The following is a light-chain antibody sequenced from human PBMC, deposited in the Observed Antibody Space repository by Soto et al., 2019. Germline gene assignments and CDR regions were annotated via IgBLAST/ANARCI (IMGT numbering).Light chain of an antibody. CDR1: QSVSSSY. CDR3: QQYGSTPWT. V-gene: IGKV3-20*01. J-gene: IGKJ1*01. CDR2: GAS. Sequence: EIVLTQSPGTLSLSPGARATLSCRASQSVSSSYLAGYQQKPGQAPRLLIDGASRRATGIPDRSSGRGPATDFTLTISRREPEDFAVYYWQQYGSTPWTFGQGTKVEIK.